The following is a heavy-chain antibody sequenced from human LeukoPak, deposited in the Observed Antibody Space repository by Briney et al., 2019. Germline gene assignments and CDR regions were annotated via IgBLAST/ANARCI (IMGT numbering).Heavy chain of an antibody. CDR2: IKEDGSET. J-gene: IGHJ4*02. V-gene: IGHV3-7*01. CDR1: GFTFSHSW. CDR3: ARRKEVQTTFDY. Sequence: PGGSLRLSCTASGFTFSHSWMGWVRQAPGKGLEWVANIKEDGSETYYVDSVKGRFTISRDNAKNSLDLQMNSLRAEDTGVYYCARRKEVQTTFDYWGQGTLVTVSS. D-gene: IGHD4/OR15-4a*01.